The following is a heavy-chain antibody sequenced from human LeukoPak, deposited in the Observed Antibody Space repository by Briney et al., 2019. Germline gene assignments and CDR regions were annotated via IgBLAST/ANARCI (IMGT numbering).Heavy chain of an antibody. CDR2: ISAYNGNT. J-gene: IGHJ4*02. CDR1: GYTFTSYG. D-gene: IGHD3-16*02. Sequence: ASVKVSCKASGYTFTSYGISWVRQAPGQGLEWMGWISAYNGNTNYAQKLQGRVTMTTDTSTSTAYMELRSLRSDDTAVYYCAREVFDYVWGSYRNYRHFDYWGQGTLVTVSS. V-gene: IGHV1-18*01. CDR3: AREVFDYVWGSYRNYRHFDY.